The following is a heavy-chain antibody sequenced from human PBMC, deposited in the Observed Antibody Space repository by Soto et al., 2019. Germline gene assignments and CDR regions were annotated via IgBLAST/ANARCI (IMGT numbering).Heavy chain of an antibody. CDR1: GASMRSYS. J-gene: IGHJ6*02. CDR2: IFYSGSS. Sequence: PSETLSLTCNVYGASMRSYSWTWMRLYPGKGLEWIGDIFYSGSSNLNPSLRSRLSISIDTSKNKFSLMLKSVTAADTAVYYCARDLRCCGLDVWGQGTTVTVS. D-gene: IGHD3-9*01. CDR3: ARDLRCCGLDV. V-gene: IGHV4-59*01.